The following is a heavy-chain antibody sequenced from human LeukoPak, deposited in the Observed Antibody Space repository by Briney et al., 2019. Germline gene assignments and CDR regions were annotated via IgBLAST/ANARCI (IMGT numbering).Heavy chain of an antibody. CDR1: GFTFSSYS. CDR3: ARAYSGSYRSDY. D-gene: IGHD1-26*01. J-gene: IGHJ4*02. V-gene: IGHV3-48*01. CDR2: ISRSSSTI. Sequence: PGGSLRLSCAASGFTFSSYSMNWVRQAPGKGLEWVSYISRSSSTIYYADSVKGRFTISRDNAKNSLYLQMNSLRAEDTAVYYCARAYSGSYRSDYWGQGTLVTVSS.